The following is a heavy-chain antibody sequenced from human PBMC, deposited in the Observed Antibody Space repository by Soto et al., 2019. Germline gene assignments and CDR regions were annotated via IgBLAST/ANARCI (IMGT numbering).Heavy chain of an antibody. J-gene: IGHJ6*02. V-gene: IGHV1-69*01. CDR1: GGTFGSYA. CDR3: AREAPYCTSATCPKFYDMDV. D-gene: IGHD2-2*01. Sequence: VKVSSKASGGTFGSYAITWVRRAPGQGLEWLGGIIPILNSPAYAQKFQARVVITADEITNTAYMELNSLRFDDTAVYYCAREAPYCTSATCPKFYDMDVWGQGTTVTVSS. CDR2: IIPILNSP.